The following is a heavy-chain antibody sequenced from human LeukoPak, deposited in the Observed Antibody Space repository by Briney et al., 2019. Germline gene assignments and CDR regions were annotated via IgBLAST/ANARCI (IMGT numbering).Heavy chain of an antibody. CDR2: IWYDGSNK. V-gene: IGHV3-33*01. Sequence: GKSLRLSCAASGFTFNSFGMYWVRQAPGKGLEWVAVIWYDGSNKYYADSVRGRFTISRDNSKDTLYLQMNSLRAEDTAVYYCARDLRGGYYDSSGFFGGLDYWGQGTLVTASS. CDR1: GFTFNSFG. J-gene: IGHJ4*02. D-gene: IGHD3-22*01. CDR3: ARDLRGGYYDSSGFFGGLDY.